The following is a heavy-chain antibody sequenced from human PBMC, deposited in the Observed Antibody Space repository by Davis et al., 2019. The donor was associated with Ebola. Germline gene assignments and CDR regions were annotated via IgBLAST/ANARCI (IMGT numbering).Heavy chain of an antibody. CDR3: ARGSSWRFIIYYYYMDV. J-gene: IGHJ6*03. V-gene: IGHV1-2*02. Sequence: ASVKVSCKASGYTFTDYLMHWVRQAPGQGLEWMGWIDPSNGDTNYAQKFQGRVTMTRDTSISTAFMDLGRLTSDDTAVYYCARGSSWRFIIYYYYMDVWGKGTTVTVSS. CDR2: IDPSNGDT. D-gene: IGHD3-3*01. CDR1: GYTFTDYL.